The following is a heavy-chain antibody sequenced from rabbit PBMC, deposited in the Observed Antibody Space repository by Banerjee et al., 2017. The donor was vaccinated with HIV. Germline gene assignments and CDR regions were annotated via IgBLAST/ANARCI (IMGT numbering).Heavy chain of an antibody. J-gene: IGHJ4*01. V-gene: IGHV1S40*01. CDR1: GFSFSSSYW. Sequence: QSLEESGGDLVKPGASLTLTCTGSGFSFSSSYWICWVRQAPGMGLEWIACIYGDSSDSTYYASWAKGRFTISKTSSTTVDLKMTSLTVADTATYFCARDRVTGYGGAIAFNLWGPGTLVTVS. CDR2: IYGDSSDST. D-gene: IGHD4-2*01. CDR3: ARDRVTGYGGAIAFNL.